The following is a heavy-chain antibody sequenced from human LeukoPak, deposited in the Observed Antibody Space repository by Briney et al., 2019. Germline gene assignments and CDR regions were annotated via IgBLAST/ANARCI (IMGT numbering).Heavy chain of an antibody. CDR2: LKSKAVGGAT. D-gene: IGHD2-21*02. Sequence: GGSLRLSCAGSGFIFSNAWMSWVRQAPGKGLEWVGRLKSKAVGGATDYAAPVKGRFTVSRDDSKNTLYLQMNSLKTEDTAVYYCTTMSAYCGGDCHDYWGQGTLVTVSS. V-gene: IGHV3-15*01. CDR3: TTMSAYCGGDCHDY. CDR1: GFIFSNAW. J-gene: IGHJ4*02.